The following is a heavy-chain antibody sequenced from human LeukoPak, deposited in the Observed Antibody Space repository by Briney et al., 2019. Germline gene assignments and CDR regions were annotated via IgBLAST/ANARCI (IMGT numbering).Heavy chain of an antibody. CDR3: ARAFSLYSYGVPGRAFDI. CDR2: IYYSGST. CDR1: GGSISSSSYY. V-gene: IGHV4-39*01. J-gene: IGHJ3*02. D-gene: IGHD5-18*01. Sequence: SETLSLTCTVSGGSISSSSYYWGWIRQPPGKGLEWIGSIYYSGSTYYNPSLKSRVTISVDTSKNQFSLKLSSVTAADTAVYYCARAFSLYSYGVPGRAFDIWGQGTMVTVSS.